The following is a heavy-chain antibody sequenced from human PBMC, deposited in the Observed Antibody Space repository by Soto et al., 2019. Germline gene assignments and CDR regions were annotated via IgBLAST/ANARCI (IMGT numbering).Heavy chain of an antibody. D-gene: IGHD2-15*01. CDR3: AKGYCSGGSCYSPHYYYYMDV. CDR2: ISGSGGST. J-gene: IGHJ6*03. CDR1: GFTFSSYA. Sequence: GGSLRLSCAASGFTFSSYAMSWVRQAPGKGLEWVSAISGSGGSTYYADSVKGRFTISRANSKNTLYLQMNSLRAEDTAVYYCAKGYCSGGSCYSPHYYYYMDVWGKGTTVTVSS. V-gene: IGHV3-23*01.